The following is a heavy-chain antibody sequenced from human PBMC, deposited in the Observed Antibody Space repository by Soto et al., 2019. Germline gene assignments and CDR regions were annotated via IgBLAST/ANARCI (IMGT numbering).Heavy chain of an antibody. D-gene: IGHD2-2*01. Sequence: ASVKVSCKASGYTFTSYGISWVRQAPGQGLEWMGWISAYNGNTNYAQKLQGRVTMTTDTSTSTAYMELRSLRSDDTAGYYCARRVHCSSTSCYATWFDPWGQGTLVTVSS. V-gene: IGHV1-18*01. CDR3: ARRVHCSSTSCYATWFDP. CDR2: ISAYNGNT. J-gene: IGHJ5*02. CDR1: GYTFTSYG.